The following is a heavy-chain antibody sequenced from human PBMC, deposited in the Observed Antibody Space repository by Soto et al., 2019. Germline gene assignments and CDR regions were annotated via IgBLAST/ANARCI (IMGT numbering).Heavy chain of an antibody. Sequence: EVQLLESGGGLVQPGGSLRLSCAASGFTFSSYAMSWVRQAPGKGLEWVSAISGSGGSTYYADSVKGRFTISRDNSKNTLYLQMNSLRAEDTAVYYCAKGLTYSSSWYPPYYYMDVWGKGTTVTVSS. CDR3: AKGLTYSSSWYPPYYYMDV. D-gene: IGHD6-13*01. J-gene: IGHJ6*03. CDR1: GFTFSSYA. CDR2: ISGSGGST. V-gene: IGHV3-23*01.